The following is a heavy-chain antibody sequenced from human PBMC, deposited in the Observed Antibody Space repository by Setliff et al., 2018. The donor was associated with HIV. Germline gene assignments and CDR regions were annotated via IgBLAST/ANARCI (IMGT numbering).Heavy chain of an antibody. CDR1: GFTFDEYA. CDR3: AREDGSGSWRVQAFDI. J-gene: IGHJ3*02. CDR2: ISWNRGYI. Sequence: GGSLRLSCAASGFTFDEYAMHWVRQVPGKGLEWVSGISWNRGYIGYGNSVRGRFTISRDNSKNTLYLQMNSLRTEDTAVYYCAREDGSGSWRVQAFDIWGQGTMVTVSS. D-gene: IGHD3-10*01. V-gene: IGHV3-9*01.